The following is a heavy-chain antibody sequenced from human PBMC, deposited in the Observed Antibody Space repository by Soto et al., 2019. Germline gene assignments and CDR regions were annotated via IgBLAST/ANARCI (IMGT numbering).Heavy chain of an antibody. V-gene: IGHV4-39*01. Sequence: QLQLQESGPGLVKPSETLSLTCTVSGGSISSSSYYWGWIRQPPGQGLEWIGSIYYSGSTYYNPSLKSRVTISVDTSKNQFSLKLSSVTAADTAVYYCARHSFAFEWGQGTLVTVSS. CDR3: ARHSFAFE. CDR2: IYYSGST. CDR1: GGSISSSSYY. J-gene: IGHJ4*02. D-gene: IGHD2-21*01.